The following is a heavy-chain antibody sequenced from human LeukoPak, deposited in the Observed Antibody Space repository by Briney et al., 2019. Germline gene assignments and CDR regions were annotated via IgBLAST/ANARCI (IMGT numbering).Heavy chain of an antibody. Sequence: ASVKVSCKASGYTFTGYYMHWVRQAPGQGLEWMGRINPNSGGTNYAQKFQGRVTMTRDTSISTAYMELSRLRSDDTDVYYCARDGEGYSSGWYLGYYYYYYMDVWGKGTTVTVSS. V-gene: IGHV1-2*05. CDR3: ARDGEGYSSGWYLGYYYYYYMDV. J-gene: IGHJ6*03. D-gene: IGHD6-19*01. CDR1: GYTFTGYY. CDR2: INPNSGGT.